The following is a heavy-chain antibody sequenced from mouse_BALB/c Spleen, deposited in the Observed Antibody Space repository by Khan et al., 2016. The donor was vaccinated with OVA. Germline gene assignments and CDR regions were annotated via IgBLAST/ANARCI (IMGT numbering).Heavy chain of an antibody. J-gene: IGHJ2*01. CDR1: GYTFTNYW. CDR2: IYPGGGYT. D-gene: IGHD3-1*01. CDR3: ARRGAARATWDYFDY. Sequence: VQLQESGAELLRPGTSVRMSCKASGYTFTNYWIGWVKQRPGHGLEWIGDIYPGGGYTNYNENFKDKATLTADTSSSTAYMQLSSLTSEDSAIYYWARRGAARATWDYFDYWGQGTTLTVS. V-gene: IGHV1-63*02.